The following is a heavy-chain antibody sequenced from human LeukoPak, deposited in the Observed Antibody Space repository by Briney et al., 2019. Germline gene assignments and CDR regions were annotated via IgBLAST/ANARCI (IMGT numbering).Heavy chain of an antibody. J-gene: IGHJ4*02. CDR2: TYYRSKWYN. Sequence: SQTLSLTCAISGDSVSSNNAAWNWIRQSPSRGLEWLGSTYYRSKWYNDYAVSVKSRITINPGTSKNQFSLQLNSVTPEDTAVYFCARDQIASAGPNDYWGQGTLVTVSS. CDR1: GDSVSSNNAA. V-gene: IGHV6-1*01. D-gene: IGHD6-13*01. CDR3: ARDQIASAGPNDY.